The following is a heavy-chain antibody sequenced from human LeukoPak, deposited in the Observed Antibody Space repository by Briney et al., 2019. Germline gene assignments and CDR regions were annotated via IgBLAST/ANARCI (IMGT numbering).Heavy chain of an antibody. J-gene: IGHJ6*03. CDR1: GGTFSSYA. V-gene: IGHV1-69*05. CDR2: IIPIFGTA. CDR3: ASVDTAYYYYMDV. D-gene: IGHD5-18*01. Sequence: ASVKVSCKASGGTFSSYAISWVRQAPGQGLEWMGGIIPIFGTANYAQKFQGRVTITTDESTSTAYMELSSLRSEDTAVYYCASVDTAYYYYMDVWGKGTTVTVSS.